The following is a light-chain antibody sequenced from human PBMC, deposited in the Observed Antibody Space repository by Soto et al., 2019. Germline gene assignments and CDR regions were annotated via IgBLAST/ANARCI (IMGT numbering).Light chain of an antibody. CDR2: LDS. V-gene: IGLV3-21*01. J-gene: IGLJ2*01. Sequence: SSVVTQPPSVSVAPGKTARITCGGSNIGSETVNWYKQRPGQAPMLVIYLDSDRPSGIAERSSGANSGNTATLTISRGEAGDEADYYCQVYDSSNDHVVFGGGTKLTVL. CDR1: NIGSET. CDR3: QVYDSSNDHVV.